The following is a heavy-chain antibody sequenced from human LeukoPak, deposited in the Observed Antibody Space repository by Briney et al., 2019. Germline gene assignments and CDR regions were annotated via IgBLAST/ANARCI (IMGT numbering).Heavy chain of an antibody. CDR2: SRNKVYSYTT. D-gene: IGHD3-10*01. CDR3: AGLFGSGTYYMSDY. V-gene: IGHV3-72*01. Sequence: GGSLRLSCAASGFTFSDHYMDWVRQAPGKGLEWVGRSRNKVYSYTTDYAASVMGRFTISRDESKNSLYLQMNSLKPEDTAVYYCAGLFGSGTYYMSDYWGQGTLVTVSS. CDR1: GFTFSDHY. J-gene: IGHJ4*02.